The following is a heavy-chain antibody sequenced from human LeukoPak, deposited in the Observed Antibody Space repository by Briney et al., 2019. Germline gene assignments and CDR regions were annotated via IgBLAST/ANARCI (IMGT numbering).Heavy chain of an antibody. CDR1: GFTFSSYW. J-gene: IGHJ3*02. D-gene: IGHD2-15*01. CDR3: ARAEYCSGGSCYRTDAFDI. V-gene: IGHV3-7*01. CDR2: IKQDGSEK. Sequence: GGSLRLSCAASGFTFSSYWMSWVRQAPGKGLEWVANIKQDGSEKYYVDSVKGRFTISRDNAKNSLYLQMNSLRAEDTAVYYCARAEYCSGGSCYRTDAFDIWGQGTMATVSS.